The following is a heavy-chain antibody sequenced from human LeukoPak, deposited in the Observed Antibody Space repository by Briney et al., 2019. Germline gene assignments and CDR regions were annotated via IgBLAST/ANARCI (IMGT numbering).Heavy chain of an antibody. V-gene: IGHV3-30*18. J-gene: IGHJ4*02. Sequence: GRSLRLSCAASGFTFSNFAIHWVRQAPGKGLEWVAVILYDGRNEYYGDSVEGRFTISRDNSKNTVYLEMNSLRAEDTAVYYCAKDLMKTGYCSGASCYGRTDWGQGTLVTVSS. D-gene: IGHD2-15*01. CDR1: GFTFSNFA. CDR2: ILYDGRNE. CDR3: AKDLMKTGYCSGASCYGRTD.